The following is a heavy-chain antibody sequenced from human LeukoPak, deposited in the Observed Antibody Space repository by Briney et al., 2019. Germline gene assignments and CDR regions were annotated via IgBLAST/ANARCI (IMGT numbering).Heavy chain of an antibody. Sequence: SQTLSLTCTVSGGSISSGDYYWSWIRQHPGKGLEWIGYIYYSGSTYYNPSLKSRVTISVDTSKNQFSLKLSSVTAADTAVYYCARRIAARTNDAFDVWGQGTMVTVSS. CDR2: IYYSGST. CDR3: ARRIAARTNDAFDV. V-gene: IGHV4-31*03. CDR1: GGSISSGDYY. D-gene: IGHD6-6*01. J-gene: IGHJ3*01.